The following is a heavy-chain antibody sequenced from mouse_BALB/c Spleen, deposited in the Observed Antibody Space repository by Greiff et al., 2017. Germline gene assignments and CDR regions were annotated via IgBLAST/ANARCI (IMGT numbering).Heavy chain of an antibody. D-gene: IGHD1-2*01. Sequence: QVQLKQSGAELVRPGASVTLSCKASGYTFTDYEMHWVKQTPVHGLEWIGAIDPETGGTAYNQKFKGKATLTADKSSSTAYMELRSLTSEDSAVYYCTRRYGPFDYWGQGTTLTVSS. CDR1: GYTFTDYE. CDR3: TRRYGPFDY. J-gene: IGHJ2*01. CDR2: IDPETGGT. V-gene: IGHV1-15*01.